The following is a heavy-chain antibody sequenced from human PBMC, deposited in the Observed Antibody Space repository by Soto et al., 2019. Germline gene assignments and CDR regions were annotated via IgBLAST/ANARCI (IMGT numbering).Heavy chain of an antibody. CDR1: RFPFSRFA. J-gene: IGHJ4*02. CDR2: ISFNGGDT. CDR3: VKDGAVTFSGWFFDY. Sequence: GGSLRLSCSASRFPFSRFAMHWVRQAPGKGLVYVSGISFNGGDTYHADSVKGRFSISRDNSKNTVYLQMSSLRAEDTAVYYCVKDGAVTFSGWFFDYWGKGTPVTVAS. D-gene: IGHD4-4*01. V-gene: IGHV3-64D*06.